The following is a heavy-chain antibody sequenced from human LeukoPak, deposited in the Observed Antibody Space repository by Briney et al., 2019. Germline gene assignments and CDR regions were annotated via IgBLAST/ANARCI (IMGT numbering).Heavy chain of an antibody. Sequence: QPGGSLRLSCAASGFTFKNYAMHWVRQAPGKGLEWVAIISYDGTNKYYAASVRGRITISRDNSKNTLYLQMNSLRAEDTALYYCADTDYDYWGQGTLVTVSS. J-gene: IGHJ4*02. CDR2: ISYDGTNK. D-gene: IGHD5-18*01. V-gene: IGHV3-30*04. CDR1: GFTFKNYA. CDR3: ADTDYDY.